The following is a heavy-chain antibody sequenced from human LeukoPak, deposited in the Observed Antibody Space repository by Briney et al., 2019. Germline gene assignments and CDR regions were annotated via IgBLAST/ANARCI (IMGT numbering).Heavy chain of an antibody. CDR2: IYHSGST. J-gene: IGHJ4*02. D-gene: IGHD3-22*01. CDR3: ARGQWLPVFDF. CDR1: GGSISSGGYY. Sequence: TLSLTCTVSGGSISSGGYYWSWIRQPPGKGLEWIGYIYHSGSTYYNPSLKSRVTISVDRSKNQFSLKLSSVTAADTAVYYCARGQWLPVFDFWGQGTLVTVSS. V-gene: IGHV4-30-2*01.